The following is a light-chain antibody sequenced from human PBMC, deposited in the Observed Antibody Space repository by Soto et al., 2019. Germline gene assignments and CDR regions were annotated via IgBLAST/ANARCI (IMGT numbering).Light chain of an antibody. CDR1: SGHSSYA. Sequence: QSVLTQSPSASASLGASVKLTCTLSSGHSSYATAWHQQQPEKGPRYLMRLNSDGSHNKGDGIPDRFSGSSSGAERYLTISSLQSEDEADYYCQTWGTGIVVFGGGTKLTVL. V-gene: IGLV4-69*01. CDR3: QTWGTGIVV. CDR2: LNSDGSH. J-gene: IGLJ2*01.